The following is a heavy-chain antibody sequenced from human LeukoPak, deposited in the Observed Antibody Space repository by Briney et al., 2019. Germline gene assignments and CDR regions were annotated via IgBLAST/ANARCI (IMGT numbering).Heavy chain of an antibody. CDR2: INPNSGGT. J-gene: IGHJ4*02. CDR3: ARGGSEQLVQDFDY. V-gene: IGHV1-2*04. Sequence: ASVKVSCKASGYTFTSYYMHWVRQAPGQGLEWMGWINPNSGGTNYAQKFQGWVTMTRDTSISTAYMELSRLRSDDTAVYYCARGGSEQLVQDFDYWGQGTLVTVSS. D-gene: IGHD6-6*01. CDR1: GYTFTSYY.